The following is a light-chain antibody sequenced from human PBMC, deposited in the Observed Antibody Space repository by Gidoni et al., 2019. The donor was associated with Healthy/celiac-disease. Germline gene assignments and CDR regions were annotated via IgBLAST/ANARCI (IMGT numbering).Light chain of an antibody. CDR3: QAWDSSTVV. J-gene: IGLJ2*01. V-gene: IGLV3-1*01. Sequence: SYELTQPPSVSVSPGQTASITCSGDKLGDKYACWYQQKPGQSPVLVIYQDSTRPSGIPERFSGSNSGNTATLTISGTQAMDEADYYCQAWDSSTVVFGGGTKLTXL. CDR1: KLGDKY. CDR2: QDS.